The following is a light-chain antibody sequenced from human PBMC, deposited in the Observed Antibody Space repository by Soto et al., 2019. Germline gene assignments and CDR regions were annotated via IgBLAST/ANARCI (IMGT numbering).Light chain of an antibody. Sequence: QLVLTQSPSASASLGASVKLTCTLSSGHSSYAIAWHQQQPEKGPRFLMKLNSDGSHSKGDGISDRFSGSSSGAERYLTISSLQSDAEADYYCQTWGADSVIFGGGTKLTVL. CDR2: LNSDGSH. CDR3: QTWGADSVI. V-gene: IGLV4-69*01. CDR1: SGHSSYA. J-gene: IGLJ2*01.